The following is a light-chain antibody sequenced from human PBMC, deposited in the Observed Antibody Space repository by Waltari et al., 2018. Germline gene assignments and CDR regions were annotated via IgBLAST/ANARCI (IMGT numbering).Light chain of an antibody. Sequence: SYELTQPPSVSVSPGQTARITCSGDALPKQYAFWYQQKPGQAPVLVTYNDTDRPSGIPDRVSGSSSGTTVTLTISGVQAEDEADYYCQSGDSTSTHVVFGGGTKLTVL. V-gene: IGLV3-25*03. CDR2: NDT. J-gene: IGLJ2*01. CDR3: QSGDSTSTHVV. CDR1: ALPKQY.